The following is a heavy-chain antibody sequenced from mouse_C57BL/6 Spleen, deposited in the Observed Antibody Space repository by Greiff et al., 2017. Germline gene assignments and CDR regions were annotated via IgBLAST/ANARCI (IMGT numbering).Heavy chain of an antibody. V-gene: IGHV5-6*01. J-gene: IGHJ3*01. CDR3: ARLTGTWFAY. D-gene: IGHD4-1*01. Sequence: EVQGVESGGDLVKPGGSLKLSCAASGFTFSSYGLSWVSQTPDKRLEWVATISSGGSYTYYPDSVKGRFTISRDNAKNTLYLQKGSLKSEVTAMYYCARLTGTWFAYWGQGTLVTVSA. CDR2: ISSGGSYT. CDR1: GFTFSSYG.